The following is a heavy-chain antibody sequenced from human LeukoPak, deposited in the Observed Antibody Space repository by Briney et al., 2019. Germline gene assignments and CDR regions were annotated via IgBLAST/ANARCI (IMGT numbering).Heavy chain of an antibody. CDR3: ASGAGNYYDSSGYYRWFDL. D-gene: IGHD3-22*01. CDR2: IYYSGST. CDR1: GGSISSYY. J-gene: IGHJ5*02. Sequence: SETLSLTCTVSGGSISSYYWGWIRQPPGKGLEWIGSIYYSGSTYYNPSLKSRVTISVDTSKNQFSLKLSSVTAADTAVYYCASGAGNYYDSSGYYRWFDLWGQGTLVTVSS. V-gene: IGHV4-39*07.